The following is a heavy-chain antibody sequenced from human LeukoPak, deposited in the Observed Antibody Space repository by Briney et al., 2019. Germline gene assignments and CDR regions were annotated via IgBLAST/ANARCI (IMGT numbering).Heavy chain of an antibody. Sequence: ASVKVSCKASGGTFSSYAISWVRQAPGQGLEWMGGITPIFDATTYAHKFQGRVTITADKSTSTAYMDLGSLRSEDTAIYYCARDRVAATSRELNDAFDIWGQGTMVTVSS. J-gene: IGHJ3*02. CDR3: ARDRVAATSRELNDAFDI. CDR1: GGTFSSYA. V-gene: IGHV1-69*06. CDR2: ITPIFDAT. D-gene: IGHD1-26*01.